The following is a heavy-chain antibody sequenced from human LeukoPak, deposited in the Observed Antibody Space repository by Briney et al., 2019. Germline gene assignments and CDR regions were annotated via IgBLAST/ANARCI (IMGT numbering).Heavy chain of an antibody. CDR1: GGTFSSYA. D-gene: IGHD2-2*01. Sequence: GASVKVSCKASGGTFSSYAISWVRQAPGQGLEWMGWINPNSGGTSYAQKFQGRVTMTRDTSISTAYMELSRLRSDDTAVYYCARGRCSSRSCYLFDYWGQGTLVTVSS. CDR2: INPNSGGT. CDR3: ARGRCSSRSCYLFDY. J-gene: IGHJ4*02. V-gene: IGHV1-2*02.